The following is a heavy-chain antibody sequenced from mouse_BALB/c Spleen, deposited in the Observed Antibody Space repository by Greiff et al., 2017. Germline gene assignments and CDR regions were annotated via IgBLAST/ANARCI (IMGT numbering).Heavy chain of an antibody. Sequence: EVKLMESGGGLVKPGGSLKLSCAASGFTFSDYYMYWVRQTPEKRLEWVATISDGGSYTYYPDSVKGRFTISRDNAKNNLYLQMSSLKSEDTAMYYCARAPYGSSFDYWGQGTTLTVSS. CDR1: GFTFSDYY. J-gene: IGHJ2*01. V-gene: IGHV5-4*02. D-gene: IGHD1-1*01. CDR2: ISDGGSYT. CDR3: ARAPYGSSFDY.